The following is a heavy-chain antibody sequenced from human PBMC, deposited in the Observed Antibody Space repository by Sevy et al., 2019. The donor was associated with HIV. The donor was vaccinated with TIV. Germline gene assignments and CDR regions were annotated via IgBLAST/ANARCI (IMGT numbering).Heavy chain of an antibody. J-gene: IGHJ4*02. D-gene: IGHD2-2*01. CDR1: GYTFTSYG. Sequence: ASVKVSCKASGYTFTSYGISWVRQAPGQGLEWMGWIGTFNVNTNNAQKFQGRVTMTTDPSTSTAYMEVRSLRSDDTAVYYCARDDCSSLSCHGSLLYWGQGTLVTVSS. CDR2: IGTFNVNT. V-gene: IGHV1-18*01. CDR3: ARDDCSSLSCHGSLLY.